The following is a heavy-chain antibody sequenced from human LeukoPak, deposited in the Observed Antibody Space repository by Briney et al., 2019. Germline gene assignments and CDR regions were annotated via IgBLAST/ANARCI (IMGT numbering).Heavy chain of an antibody. D-gene: IGHD3-3*01. CDR3: AKGWGPVNDFWSGYYSGDVSPQKDYGMDV. Sequence: PGGSLRLSCAASGFTFSNYAMSWVRQAPGKGLEWVSAISGSGGSTYYADSVKGRFTISRDNSKNTLYLQMNSLRAEDTAVYYCAKGWGPVNDFWSGYYSGDVSPQKDYGMDVWGQGTTVTVSS. CDR2: ISGSGGST. CDR1: GFTFSNYA. J-gene: IGHJ6*02. V-gene: IGHV3-23*01.